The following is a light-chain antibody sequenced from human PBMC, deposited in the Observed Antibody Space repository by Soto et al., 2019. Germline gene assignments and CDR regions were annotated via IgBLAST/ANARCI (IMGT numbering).Light chain of an antibody. CDR1: QSISDF. V-gene: IGKV1-39*01. J-gene: IGKJ1*01. CDR2: AAS. Sequence: DIQMTQSPYSLSASVGGRVTITCRASQSISDFLNWYQQKPGKAPKLLIYAASTLQSGVPSRFSGSRSGPDFTLTISSLQPEDFATYYCQQSYSSPPTFGQGTKVDIK. CDR3: QQSYSSPPT.